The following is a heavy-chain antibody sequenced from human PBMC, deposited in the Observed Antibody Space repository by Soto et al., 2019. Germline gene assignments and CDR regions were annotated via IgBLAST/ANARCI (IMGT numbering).Heavy chain of an antibody. CDR3: ARRGQKYQLLYGWFDP. D-gene: IGHD2-2*02. CDR2: IIPIFGTA. Sequence: SVKVSCKASGGTFSSYAISWVRQAPGQGLEWMGGIIPIFGTANYAQKFQGRVTITADESTSTAYMELSSLRSEDTAVYYCARRGQKYQLLYGWFDPWGQGTLVTVSS. J-gene: IGHJ5*02. V-gene: IGHV1-69*13. CDR1: GGTFSSYA.